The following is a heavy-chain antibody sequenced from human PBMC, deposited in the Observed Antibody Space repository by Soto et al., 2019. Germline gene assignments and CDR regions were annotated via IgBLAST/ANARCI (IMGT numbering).Heavy chain of an antibody. J-gene: IGHJ4*02. Sequence: PAGSMRLSCAASGFRVRSEGMAWVRQAPGKGLVWVSGINTDGGSTNYADSVKGRFTISRDNSKNTLFLQMNSLRAEDTAVYFCAKASSAWSRGYNDYSGQGTLVTVSS. CDR2: INTDGGST. D-gene: IGHD6-19*01. V-gene: IGHV3-23*01. CDR1: GFRVRSEG. CDR3: AKASSAWSRGYNDY.